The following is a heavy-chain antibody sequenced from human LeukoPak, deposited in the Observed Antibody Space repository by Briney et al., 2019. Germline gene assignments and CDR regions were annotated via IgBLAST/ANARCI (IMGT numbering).Heavy chain of an antibody. J-gene: IGHJ4*02. CDR3: SGGRDITVAGPGGYFDY. CDR2: ISPGGDAV. Sequence: PGGSLRLSCAASGFIFSDYHMSWIRQASGKGLEWVAYISPGGDAVYFADSVRGRITISRDNAKNSLLLQMSSLTAEDTAVYYCSGGRDITVAGPGGYFDYWGQGSLVTVSS. D-gene: IGHD6-19*01. V-gene: IGHV3-11*01. CDR1: GFIFSDYH.